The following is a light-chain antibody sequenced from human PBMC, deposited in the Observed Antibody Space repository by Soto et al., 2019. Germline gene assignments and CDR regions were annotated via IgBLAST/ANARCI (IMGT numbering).Light chain of an antibody. CDR2: GAS. CDR3: QQYGSSPT. J-gene: IGKJ1*01. Sequence: EVVLTQSPGTLSLSPGERATVSSRASQSVSSSYLAWHQQKPGQAPRLLIYGASSRATGIPDRFSGSGSGTDFTLTISRLEPEDFAVYYCQQYGSSPTFGQGTKVDI. V-gene: IGKV3-20*01. CDR1: QSVSSSY.